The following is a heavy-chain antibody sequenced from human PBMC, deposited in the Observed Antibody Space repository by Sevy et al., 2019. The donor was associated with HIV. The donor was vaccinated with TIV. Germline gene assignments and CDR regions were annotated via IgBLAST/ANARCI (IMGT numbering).Heavy chain of an antibody. J-gene: IGHJ4*02. CDR1: GFTFSSYG. CDR2: IWYDGRNN. CDR3: ARDIADTGYCSSTSCYNFDY. V-gene: IGHV3-33*01. Sequence: GGSLRLSCAASGFTFSSYGMHWVRQAPGKGLEWVAVIWYDGRNNYSADSVKGRFTISSDNSKSTLYLQMNSLRAEDTAGYYCARDIADTGYCSSTSCYNFDYWGQGTLVTVSS. D-gene: IGHD2-2*02.